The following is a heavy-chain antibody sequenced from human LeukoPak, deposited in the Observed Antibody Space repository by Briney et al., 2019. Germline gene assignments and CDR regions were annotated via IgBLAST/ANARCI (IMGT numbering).Heavy chain of an antibody. J-gene: IGHJ1*01. V-gene: IGHV3-30*04. Sequence: PGGSLRLSCAASGFTFSSYAMHWVRQAPGKGLEWVAVISYDGSNKYYADSVKGRFTISRDNSKNTLYLQMSSLRAEDTAVYYCARDRPGSSSWQYFQHWGQGTLVTVSS. CDR1: GFTFSSYA. CDR2: ISYDGSNK. CDR3: ARDRPGSSSWQYFQH. D-gene: IGHD6-13*01.